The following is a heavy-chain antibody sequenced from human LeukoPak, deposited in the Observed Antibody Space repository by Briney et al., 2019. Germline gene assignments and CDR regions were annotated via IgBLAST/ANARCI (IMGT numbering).Heavy chain of an antibody. CDR1: GFTFHHYS. D-gene: IGHD2-15*01. CDR2: ISWDGGIT. J-gene: IGHJ4*02. CDR3: AGDPGYCSGGSCYRLFDY. Sequence: GGSLRLSCAASGFTFHHYSMHWVRQPPGKGLEWVSLISWDGGITYYADSVRGRFTISRDNAKNSLYLQMNSLRAEDTAVYYCAGDPGYCSGGSCYRLFDYWGQGTLVTVSS. V-gene: IGHV3-43*01.